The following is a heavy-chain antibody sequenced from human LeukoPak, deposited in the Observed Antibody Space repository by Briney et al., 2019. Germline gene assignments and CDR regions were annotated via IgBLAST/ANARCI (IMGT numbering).Heavy chain of an antibody. D-gene: IGHD1/OR15-1a*01. V-gene: IGHV1-69*01. Sequence: GASVKVSCKASGGTFSSYAISWVRQAPGQGLEWMGGIIPIFGTANYAQKFQGRVTITADESTSTAYMELSSLRSEDTAVCYCARDPNNHYYYMDVWGKGTTVTVSS. CDR3: ARDPNNHYYYMDV. CDR1: GGTFSSYA. CDR2: IIPIFGTA. J-gene: IGHJ6*03.